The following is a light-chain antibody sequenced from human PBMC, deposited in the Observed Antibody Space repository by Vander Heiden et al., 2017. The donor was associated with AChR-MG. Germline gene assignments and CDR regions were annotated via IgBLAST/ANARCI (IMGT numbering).Light chain of an antibody. CDR3: QKDNSAPLT. CDR1: QGISNT. V-gene: IGKV1-27*01. CDR2: AAS. J-gene: IGKJ4*01. Sequence: DIQMTHSPSSLSPSVGERVTISCRASQGISNTLAWYQQKPGKLPKLLIYAASTLQSGVPSRFSGSGSGTDFTLTISSLQPEDVAAYYCQKDNSAPLTFGGGTKVEIK.